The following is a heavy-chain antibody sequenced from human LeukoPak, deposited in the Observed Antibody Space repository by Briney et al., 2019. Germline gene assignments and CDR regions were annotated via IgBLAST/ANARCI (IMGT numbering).Heavy chain of an antibody. J-gene: IGHJ4*02. CDR3: ARTAAGSYGLFDY. CDR2: IYYSGSA. CDR1: GYSISSGYY. V-gene: IGHV4-38-2*02. D-gene: IGHD5-18*01. Sequence: SSETLSLTCTVSGYSISSGYYWGWIRQPPGKGLECIGSIYYSGSAYYNPSLKSRVTISVDTSKNQFSLKLSSVTAADTAVYYCARTAAGSYGLFDYWGQGTLVTVSS.